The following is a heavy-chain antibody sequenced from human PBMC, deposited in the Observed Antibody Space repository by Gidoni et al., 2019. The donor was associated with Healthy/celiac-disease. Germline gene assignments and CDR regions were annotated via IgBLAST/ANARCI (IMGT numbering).Heavy chain of an antibody. CDR1: GFTFSRYA. CDR3: ARDSVLLWFGESDYYYGMDV. D-gene: IGHD3-10*01. CDR2: ISYDGSNK. Sequence: QVQLVESGGGVVQPGRSLRLSCAASGFTFSRYAMPWVRQAPGKGLGWVAVISYDGSNKYYADSVKGRFTISRDNSKNTLYLQMNSLRAEDTAVYYCARDSVLLWFGESDYYYGMDVWGQGTTVTVSS. V-gene: IGHV3-30-3*01. J-gene: IGHJ6*02.